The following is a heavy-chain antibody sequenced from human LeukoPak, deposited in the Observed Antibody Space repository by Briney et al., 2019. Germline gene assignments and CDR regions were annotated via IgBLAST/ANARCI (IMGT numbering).Heavy chain of an antibody. Sequence: PSETLSLTCAVYGGSFSGYYWSWIRQPPGKGLEWIGEINHSGSTNYNPSLKSRVTISVDTSKNQFSLKLSSVTAADTAVYYCATDLPAFGFGHLDYWGQGTLVTVSS. J-gene: IGHJ4*02. CDR2: INHSGST. V-gene: IGHV4-34*01. D-gene: IGHD3-10*01. CDR3: ATDLPAFGFGHLDY. CDR1: GGSFSGYY.